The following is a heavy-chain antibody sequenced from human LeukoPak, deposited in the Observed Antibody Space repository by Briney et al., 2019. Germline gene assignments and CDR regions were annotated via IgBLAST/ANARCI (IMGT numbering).Heavy chain of an antibody. J-gene: IGHJ4*02. D-gene: IGHD3-22*01. CDR1: GYSISSGYY. CDR3: VRDSEDYYDSSGYYDY. CDR2: IYHSGST. Sequence: SETLSLTCTVSGYSISSGYYWGWIRQPPGKGLEWIGSIYHSGSTYYNPSLKSRVTISVDTSKNQFSLKLSSVTAADTAVYYCVRDSEDYYDSSGYYDYWGQGTLVTVSS. V-gene: IGHV4-38-2*02.